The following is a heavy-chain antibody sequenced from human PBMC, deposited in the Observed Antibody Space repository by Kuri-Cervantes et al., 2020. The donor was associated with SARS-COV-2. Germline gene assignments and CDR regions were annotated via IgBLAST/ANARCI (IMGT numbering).Heavy chain of an antibody. CDR1: GFTFSDYY. V-gene: IGHV3-11*04. D-gene: IGHD2-2*03. Sequence: GGSLRLSCAASGFTFSDYYMSWVRQAPGKGLEWVSYIGGSGGTIYYADSVKGRFTISRDNANNSLYLQMNSLTADDTAVYYCAKEGLGHCSTTSCYPDSWGQGTLVTVSS. J-gene: IGHJ5*01. CDR2: IGGSGGTI. CDR3: AKEGLGHCSTTSCYPDS.